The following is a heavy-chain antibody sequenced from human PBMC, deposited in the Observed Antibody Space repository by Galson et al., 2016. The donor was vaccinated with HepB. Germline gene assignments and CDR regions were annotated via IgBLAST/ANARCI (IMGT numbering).Heavy chain of an antibody. J-gene: IGHJ6*02. CDR1: GGSISSSNYF. V-gene: IGHV4-39*01. CDR2: FYNSGST. CDR3: ARLYCSSTSCCGYCGMDV. Sequence: SETLSPTCTVSGGSISSSNYFWGWIRQPPGKGLEWIGNFYNSGSTSYNPSPQSRVTISVDTSKNRISLKLSSVTAADTAVYHCARLYCSSTSCCGYCGMDVWGQGTTVTVSS. D-gene: IGHD2-2*01.